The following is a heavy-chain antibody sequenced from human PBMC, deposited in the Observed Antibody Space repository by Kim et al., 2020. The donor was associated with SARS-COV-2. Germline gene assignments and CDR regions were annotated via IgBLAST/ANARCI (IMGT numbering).Heavy chain of an antibody. V-gene: IGHV4-59*01. CDR1: GGSISSYY. J-gene: IGHJ4*02. CDR2: IYYSGST. D-gene: IGHD2-15*01. Sequence: SETLSLTCTVSGGSISSYYWSWIRQPPGKGLEWIGYIYYSGSTNYNPSLKSRVTISVDTSKNQFSLKLSSVTAADTAVYYCARMTYCSGGSCYSGSYFDYWGQGTLVTVSS. CDR3: ARMTYCSGGSCYSGSYFDY.